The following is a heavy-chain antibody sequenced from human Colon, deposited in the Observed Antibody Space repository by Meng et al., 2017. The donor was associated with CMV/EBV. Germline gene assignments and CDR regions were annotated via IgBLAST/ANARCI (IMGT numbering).Heavy chain of an antibody. D-gene: IGHD3-10*01. CDR2: VYISGNT. J-gene: IGHJ4*02. CDR3: ARDSNLSGLAY. Sequence: VQLGESGHGLGKPSETLSFTCTVFGASITRSSWSWIRQPAGKGLEWIGRVYISGNTNYNPSLKSRVTMSIDTSKNQLSLNIRSVTAADTAVYYCARDSNLSGLAYWGQGTLVTVSS. CDR1: GASITRSS. V-gene: IGHV4-4*07.